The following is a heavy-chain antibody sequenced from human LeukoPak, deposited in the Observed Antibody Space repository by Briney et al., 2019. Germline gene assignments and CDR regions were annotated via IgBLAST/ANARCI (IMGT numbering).Heavy chain of an antibody. CDR3: ARLIRRLGFCIGGSCNWDYYFDY. V-gene: IGHV4-4*09. Sequence: SETLSLTCTVSGDSISSYNWSWIRQPPGKRLEWIGHIYNSDNSNDSPSLKSRVTMSIDTSKNQFSLMLSSVTATDTAVYYCARLIRRLGFCIGGSCNWDYYFDYWGQGTLVTVSP. CDR1: GDSISSYN. CDR2: IYNSDNS. J-gene: IGHJ4*02. D-gene: IGHD2-15*01.